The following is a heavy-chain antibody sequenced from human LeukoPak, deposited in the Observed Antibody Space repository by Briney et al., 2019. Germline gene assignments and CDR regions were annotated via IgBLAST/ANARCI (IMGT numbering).Heavy chain of an antibody. CDR3: ASVPWGSDAFDI. CDR1: GFTFSSYE. V-gene: IGHV3-48*03. CDR2: ISSSGSTI. J-gene: IGHJ3*02. D-gene: IGHD3-16*01. Sequence: GGSLRLSCAASGFTFSSYEMNWVRQAPGKGLEWVSYISSSGSTIYYADSVKGRFTISRDNAKNTLYLQMNSLRAEDTAVYYCASVPWGSDAFDIWGQGTMVTVSS.